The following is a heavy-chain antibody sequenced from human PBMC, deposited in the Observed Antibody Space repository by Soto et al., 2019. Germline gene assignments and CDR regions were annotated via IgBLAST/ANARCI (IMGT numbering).Heavy chain of an antibody. Sequence: GGSLRLSCAASGFTFSSYWMHWVRQAPGKGLVWVSRINSDGSSTSYADSVKGRFTISRDNAKNTLYLQMNSLRAEDTAVYYCASSPRYYGSGVRDYWGQGTLVTVSS. CDR2: INSDGSST. V-gene: IGHV3-74*01. J-gene: IGHJ4*02. CDR1: GFTFSSYW. D-gene: IGHD3-10*01. CDR3: ASSPRYYGSGVRDY.